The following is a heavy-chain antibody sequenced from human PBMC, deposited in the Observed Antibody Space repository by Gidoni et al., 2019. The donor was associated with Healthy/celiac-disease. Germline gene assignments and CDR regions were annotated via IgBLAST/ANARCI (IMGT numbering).Heavy chain of an antibody. CDR3: ARVPGYDILTGYSPFDY. CDR2: INWNGGST. CDR1: GFTFDYYG. V-gene: IGHV3-20*04. Sequence: EVQLVASGAGVVRPGGSLRLSCAASGFTFDYYGMRWVRQAPGKGLAWVSGINWNGGSTGYADSVKGRFTISRDNAKNSLYLQMNSLRAEDTALYYCARVPGYDILTGYSPFDYWGQGTLVTVSS. D-gene: IGHD3-9*01. J-gene: IGHJ4*02.